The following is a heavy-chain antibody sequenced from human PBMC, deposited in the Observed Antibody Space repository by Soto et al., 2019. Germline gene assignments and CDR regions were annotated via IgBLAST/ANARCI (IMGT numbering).Heavy chain of an antibody. CDR1: GDSVSSNSAA. D-gene: IGHD1-7*01. CDR2: TYYRSRWYN. CDR3: AGTTSLQWYYMDV. J-gene: IGHJ6*03. V-gene: IGHV6-1*01. Sequence: SQTLSLTCAISGDSVSSNSAAWNWIRQSPSRDLEWLGRTYYRSRWYNDYAVSVKSRITVNPDTSKNQFSLHLNSVTPDDTAVYYCAGTTSLQWYYMDVWDKGATVTVSS.